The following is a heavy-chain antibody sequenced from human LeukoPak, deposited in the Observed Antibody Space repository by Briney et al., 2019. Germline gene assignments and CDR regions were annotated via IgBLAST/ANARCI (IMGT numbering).Heavy chain of an antibody. CDR1: GGTFSSYA. J-gene: IGHJ3*02. CDR2: IIPIFGTA. D-gene: IGHD3/OR15-3a*01. V-gene: IGHV1-69*06. CDR3: ARIMEYYDFTPRGFDI. Sequence: SVKCSCKASGGTFSSYAISWVREAPGQGLEWMGGIIPIFGTANYAQKFQGRVTITADKSTSTAYMELSRLTSDDTAIYYCARIMEYYDFTPRGFDIWGQGTMVAVSS.